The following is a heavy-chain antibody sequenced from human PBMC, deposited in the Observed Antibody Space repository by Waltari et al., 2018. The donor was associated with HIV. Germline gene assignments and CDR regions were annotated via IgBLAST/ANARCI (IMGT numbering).Heavy chain of an antibody. D-gene: IGHD3-22*01. CDR2: IKSKTDGETT. J-gene: IGHJ4*02. CDR3: STATYYYDGSGYYASDFDY. V-gene: IGHV3-15*01. Sequence: EVQLVESGGGLVKPGGSLRLSCVASGFTFRNAWMSWVRQAPGKGLEWVGHIKSKTDGETTDYAAPVKGRFTFSSDDSKNTLYLQMNSLKTEDTAVYYCSTATYYYDGSGYYASDFDYWGQGALVTVSS. CDR1: GFTFRNAW.